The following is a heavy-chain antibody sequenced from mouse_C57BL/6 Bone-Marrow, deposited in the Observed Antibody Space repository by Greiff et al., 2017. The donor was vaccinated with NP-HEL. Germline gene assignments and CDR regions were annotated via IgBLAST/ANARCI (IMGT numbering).Heavy chain of an antibody. CDR1: GYTFTSYW. V-gene: IGHV1-69*01. CDR3: ARAATVVYWYFDV. J-gene: IGHJ1*03. D-gene: IGHD1-1*01. Sequence: QVQLQQPGAELVMPGASVKLSCKASGYTFTSYWMHWVKQRPGQGLEWIGEIDPSDSYTNYNQKFKGKSTLTVDKSSSTAYMQRSSLTSEDSAVYYCARAATVVYWYFDVWGTGTTVTVSS. CDR2: IDPSDSYT.